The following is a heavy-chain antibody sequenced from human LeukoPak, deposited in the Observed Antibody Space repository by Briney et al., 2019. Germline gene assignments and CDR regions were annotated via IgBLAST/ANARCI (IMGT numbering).Heavy chain of an antibody. Sequence: PSQTLSLTCTVSGGSISSGSYYWSWIRQPAGKGLEWIGRIYTSGSTNYNPSLKSRVTISVDTSKNQFSLKLSSVTAADTAVYYCARSLAAAGTEIQHWGQGTLVTVSS. CDR3: ARSLAAAGTEIQH. CDR2: IYTSGST. CDR1: GGSISSGSYY. J-gene: IGHJ1*01. V-gene: IGHV4-61*02. D-gene: IGHD6-13*01.